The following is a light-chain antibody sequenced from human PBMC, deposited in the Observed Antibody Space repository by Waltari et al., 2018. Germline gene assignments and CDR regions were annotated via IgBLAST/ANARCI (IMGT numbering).Light chain of an antibody. CDR2: EAS. V-gene: IGKV3-11*01. CDR1: QSISTY. CDR3: QQRSNWPPLT. Sequence: EIVLTQSPVTLSLSPGERATRSCRASQSISTYLAWYQHKPGQAPRLLIYEASNRATGIPARFSGSGSGTDFTLTITSLEPEDFAFYYCQQRSNWPPLTFGGGTKVEIK. J-gene: IGKJ4*01.